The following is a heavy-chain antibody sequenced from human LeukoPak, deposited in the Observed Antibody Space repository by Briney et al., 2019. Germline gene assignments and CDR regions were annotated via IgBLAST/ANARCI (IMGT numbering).Heavy chain of an antibody. CDR2: ISYDGSNK. CDR3: AKETVPSRTAMAPDY. V-gene: IGHV3-30*18. J-gene: IGHJ4*02. D-gene: IGHD5-18*01. CDR1: GFTFSSYG. Sequence: GSLRLSCAASGFTFSSYGMHWVCQAPGKGLEWVAVISYDGSNKYYADSVKGRFTISRDNSKNTLYLQMNSLRAEDTAVYYCAKETVPSRTAMAPDYWGQGTLVTVSS.